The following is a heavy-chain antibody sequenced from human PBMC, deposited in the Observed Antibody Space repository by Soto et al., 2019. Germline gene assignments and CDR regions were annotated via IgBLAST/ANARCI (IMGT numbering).Heavy chain of an antibody. J-gene: IGHJ4*02. V-gene: IGHV4-31*03. D-gene: IGHD5-18*01. CDR3: ARSGYSYGPNPLLY. CDR1: GDSIRSGRYY. Sequence: PHPLSLTCTVSGDSIRSGRYYCSWFRQHPGKGLEWIGYIYYSGSTYYNPSLKSRVTISVDTSKNQFSLKLSSVTAADTAVYYCARSGYSYGPNPLLYWGQGTLVT. CDR2: IYYSGST.